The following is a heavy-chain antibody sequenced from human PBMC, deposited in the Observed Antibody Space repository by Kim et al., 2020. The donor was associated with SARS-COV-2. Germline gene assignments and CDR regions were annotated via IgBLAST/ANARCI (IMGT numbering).Heavy chain of an antibody. J-gene: IGHJ3*02. CDR3: ARETRPRIWFGELDHDAFDI. CDR2: ISSSGSTI. V-gene: IGHV3-11*01. D-gene: IGHD3-10*01. Sequence: GGSLRLSCAASGFTFSDYYMSWIRQAPGKGLEWVSYISSSGSTIYYADAVKGRFTISRDNAKNSLYLQMNSLRAEDTAVYYCARETRPRIWFGELDHDAFDIWGQGTMVTVSS. CDR1: GFTFSDYY.